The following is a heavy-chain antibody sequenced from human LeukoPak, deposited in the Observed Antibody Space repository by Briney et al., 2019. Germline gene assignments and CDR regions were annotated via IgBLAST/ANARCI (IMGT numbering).Heavy chain of an antibody. CDR2: ISSSGSTI. CDR1: GFTFSSYE. D-gene: IGHD3-9*01. V-gene: IGHV3-48*03. J-gene: IGHJ6*02. CDR3: ERFKLYYYIFTCYYTNYGMDV. Sequence: GGSLRLSCAASGFTFSSYEMNWVRQAPGKGLECVSYISSSGSTIYYADSVKGRFTISRDNAKNSLYLQMNSLRAEDTAVYYCERFKLYYYIFTCYYTNYGMDVWGQGTTVTVPS.